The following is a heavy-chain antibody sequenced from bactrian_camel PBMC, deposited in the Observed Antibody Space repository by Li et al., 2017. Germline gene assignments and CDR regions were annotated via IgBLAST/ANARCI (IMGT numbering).Heavy chain of an antibody. CDR2: INSDNSP. J-gene: IGHJ4*01. V-gene: IGHV3S10*01. D-gene: IGHD5*01. Sequence: VQLVESGGGLVQPGGSLLLSCVASGFAIEGYGISWVRQRPGDQARWVGTINSDNSPHYRDDSVKGRFVISRDNANNIVYLHLTHLKIEDTAMYYCEKGSLRGQGTQVTV. CDR3: EKGSL. CDR1: GFAIEGYG.